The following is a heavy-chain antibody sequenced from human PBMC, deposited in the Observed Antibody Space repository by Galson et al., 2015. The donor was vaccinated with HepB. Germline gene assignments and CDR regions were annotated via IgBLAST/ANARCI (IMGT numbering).Heavy chain of an antibody. CDR3: ARNFRYGRVGLLGGY. CDR1: GYTFTSYY. V-gene: IGHV1-46*01. CDR2: INPSGGST. Sequence: SVKVSCKASGYTFTSYYMHWVRQAPGQGLEWMGIINPSGGSTSYAQKFQGRVTMTRDTSTSTVYMELSSLRSEDTAVYYCARNFRYGRVGLLGGYWGQGTLVTVSS. D-gene: IGHD5-18*01. J-gene: IGHJ4*02.